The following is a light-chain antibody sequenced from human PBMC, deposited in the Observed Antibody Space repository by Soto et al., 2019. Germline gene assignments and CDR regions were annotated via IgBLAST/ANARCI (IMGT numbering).Light chain of an antibody. CDR3: GTWDSSLNSYV. CDR1: SSNIGNNY. V-gene: IGLV1-51*02. Sequence: QSVLTQPPSVSAAPGQKVTISCSGSSSNIGNNYVSWYQQLPGTAPQLLIYENNRRTSGIPDRFSGSKSGTSATLGITGLQTGDEADYYCGTWDSSLNSYVFGTGTKLTV. CDR2: ENN. J-gene: IGLJ1*01.